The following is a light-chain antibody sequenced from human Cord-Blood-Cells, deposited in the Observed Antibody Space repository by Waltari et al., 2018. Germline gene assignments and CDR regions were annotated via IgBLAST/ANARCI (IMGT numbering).Light chain of an antibody. Sequence: QSALTQPASVSGSPGQSITISCTGTSSDVGGYTYVSWYQQHPVKAPKLMIYEVSNRHSGVSNRFSGSKSGNTASLTISGLQAEDEADYYCSSYTSSSTPYVFGTGTKVTVL. CDR3: SSYTSSSTPYV. V-gene: IGLV2-14*01. CDR2: EVS. J-gene: IGLJ1*01. CDR1: SSDVGGYTY.